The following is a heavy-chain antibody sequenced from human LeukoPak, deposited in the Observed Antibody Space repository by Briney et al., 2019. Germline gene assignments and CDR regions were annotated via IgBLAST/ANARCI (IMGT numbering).Heavy chain of an antibody. V-gene: IGHV3-30*18. Sequence: PGRSLRLSCAASGFTFSSYGMRWVRQAPGKGLEWVAVISYDGSNKYYADSVKGRFTISRDNSKNTLYLQMNSLRAEDTAVYYCAKLGYYYGSGTGNSYYYYYYGMDVWGQGTTVTVSS. CDR3: AKLGYYYGSGTGNSYYYYYYGMDV. CDR2: ISYDGSNK. J-gene: IGHJ6*02. D-gene: IGHD3-10*01. CDR1: GFTFSSYG.